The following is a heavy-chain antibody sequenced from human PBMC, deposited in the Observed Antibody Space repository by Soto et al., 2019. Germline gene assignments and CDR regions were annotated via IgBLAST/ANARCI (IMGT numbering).Heavy chain of an antibody. CDR1: GFTFSNGW. Sequence: EVQLVESGGGLVKPGGSLRLSCAASGFTFSNGWMSWVRQAPGKGLEWVGRINSKIAGGKTDYSAPVKGRFTIPRDDSRDTLYLQTNSLRAEDTAVSYCTTDSTQTFCDGGPCYSLQTNSHVSWVQGTLVTVSS. V-gene: IGHV3-15*01. J-gene: IGHJ5*02. CDR2: INSKIAGGKT. CDR3: TTDSTQTFCDGGPCYSLQTNSHVS. D-gene: IGHD2-15*01.